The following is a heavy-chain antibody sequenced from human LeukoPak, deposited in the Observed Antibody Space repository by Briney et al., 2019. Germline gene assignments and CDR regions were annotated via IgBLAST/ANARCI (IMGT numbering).Heavy chain of an antibody. D-gene: IGHD3-16*02. Sequence: PGGSLRLSCVASGFTFSNYAMTWVRQAPGKGLDWVSVISASGDTTYYADSVKGRFTISRDNSMTTLYLQMNSLRADDTAVYYCAKDQGVSGFVWGSYRRGAFDIWGQGTMVTVSS. V-gene: IGHV3-23*01. CDR3: AKDQGVSGFVWGSYRRGAFDI. CDR2: ISASGDTT. J-gene: IGHJ3*02. CDR1: GFTFSNYA.